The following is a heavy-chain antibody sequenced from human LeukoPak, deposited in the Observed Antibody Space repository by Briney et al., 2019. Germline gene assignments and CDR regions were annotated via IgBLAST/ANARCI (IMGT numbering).Heavy chain of an antibody. J-gene: IGHJ6*03. D-gene: IGHD3-10*01. CDR3: ARSLRVRGVPDYMDV. CDR1: GFTFSSYW. CDR2: IKTDGSQI. V-gene: IGHV3-7*03. Sequence: GGSLRLSCVASGFTFSSYWMTWVRQAPGKGLEWVANIKTDGSQIYYVDSVKGRFTISRDNAKNSLYLQMNSLRAEDTAVYYCARSLRVRGVPDYMDVWGKGTTVIISS.